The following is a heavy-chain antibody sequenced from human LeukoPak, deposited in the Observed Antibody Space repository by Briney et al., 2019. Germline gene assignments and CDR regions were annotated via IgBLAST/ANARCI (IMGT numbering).Heavy chain of an antibody. CDR3: AKDLVVRGVPPFDY. J-gene: IGHJ4*02. CDR1: GFTFSSYS. D-gene: IGHD3-10*01. Sequence: GGSLRLSCAASGFTFSSYSMNWVRQAPGKGLEWVSAISGSGGSTYYADSVKDRFTISRDNSKNTLYLQMNSLRAEDTAVYYCAKDLVVRGVPPFDYWGQGTLVTVSS. CDR2: ISGSGGST. V-gene: IGHV3-23*01.